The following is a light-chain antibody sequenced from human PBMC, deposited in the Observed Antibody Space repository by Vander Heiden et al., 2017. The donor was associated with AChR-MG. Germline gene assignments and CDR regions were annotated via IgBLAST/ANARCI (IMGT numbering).Light chain of an antibody. CDR2: DAS. Sequence: DIVLTQSPGTLSLSPGERATLSGRASQSVSSSYLAWYQHRPGQAPRLLIYDASIRATGIPDRFSGSGSGTDFTLTISRLEPEDFAVYYCQQYGRSPLTFGGGTKVEIK. CDR1: QSVSSSY. V-gene: IGKV3-20*01. CDR3: QQYGRSPLT. J-gene: IGKJ4*01.